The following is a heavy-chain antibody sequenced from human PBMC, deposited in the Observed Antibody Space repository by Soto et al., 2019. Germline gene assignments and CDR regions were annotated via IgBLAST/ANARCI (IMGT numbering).Heavy chain of an antibody. CDR3: ARIGEDYYGSGSFYGMDV. Sequence: LRLSCAASGFTFSSYCMHWVRQAPGKGLEWVEVIWYDGSNKYYADSVKGRFTISRDNSKNTLYLQMNSLRAEDTAVYYCARIGEDYYGSGSFYGMDVWGQGTTVTVSS. CDR2: IWYDGSNK. J-gene: IGHJ6*02. D-gene: IGHD3-10*01. V-gene: IGHV3-33*01. CDR1: GFTFSSYC.